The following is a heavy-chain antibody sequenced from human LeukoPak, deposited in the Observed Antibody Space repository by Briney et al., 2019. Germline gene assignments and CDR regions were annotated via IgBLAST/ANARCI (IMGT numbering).Heavy chain of an antibody. J-gene: IGHJ4*02. CDR1: GYTFTSYY. CDR3: ARVRGIRWFGESFDY. Sequence: GASVKVSCKASGYTFTSYYMHWVRQAPGQGLEWMGIINPSGGSTSYAQKFQGRVTMTRDTSTSTVYMELSSLRSEDTAVYYCARVRGIRWFGESFDYWGQGTLVTVSS. V-gene: IGHV1-46*01. CDR2: INPSGGST. D-gene: IGHD3-10*01.